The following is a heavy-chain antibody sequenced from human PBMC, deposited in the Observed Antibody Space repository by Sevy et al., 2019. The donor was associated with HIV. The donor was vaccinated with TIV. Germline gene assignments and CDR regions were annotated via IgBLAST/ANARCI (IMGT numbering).Heavy chain of an antibody. V-gene: IGHV3-53*01. J-gene: IGHJ6*02. CDR1: GFTVSSNY. CDR3: ARDSLGVPAAKGYYYYGMDV. CDR2: IYSGGST. D-gene: IGHD2-2*01. Sequence: GGSLRLSCAASGFTVSSNYMSWVRQAPGKGLEWVSVIYSGGSTYYADSVKGRFTISRDNSKNTLYLQMNSLRAEDTAVYYCARDSLGVPAAKGYYYYGMDVWGQGTTVTVSS.